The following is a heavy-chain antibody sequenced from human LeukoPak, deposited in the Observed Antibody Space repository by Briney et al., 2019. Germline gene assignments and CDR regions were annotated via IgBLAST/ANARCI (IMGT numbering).Heavy chain of an antibody. J-gene: IGHJ5*02. CDR3: AKDPSPGIAAAPGWFDP. V-gene: IGHV3-23*01. D-gene: IGHD6-13*01. CDR2: ISGSGGST. Sequence: GGSLRLSCAASGFTFSSYAMSWVRQAPGKGLEWVSAISGSGGSTYYADSVKGRFTISRDNSKNTLYLQMNSLRAEDTAVYYCAKDPSPGIAAAPGWFDPWGQGTLVTVSS. CDR1: GFTFSSYA.